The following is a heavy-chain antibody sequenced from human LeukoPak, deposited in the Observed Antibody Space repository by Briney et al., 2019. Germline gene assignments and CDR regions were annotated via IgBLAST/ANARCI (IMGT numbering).Heavy chain of an antibody. CDR1: GGSISSYY. CDR3: ASGLYYYDSSGYYLPFGMDV. D-gene: IGHD3-22*01. V-gene: IGHV4-59*01. J-gene: IGHJ6*02. Sequence: SETLSLTCTVSGGSISSYYWSWIRQPPGKGLEWIGYIYYSGSTNYNPSLKSRVTISVDTSKNQFSLKLSSVTAADTAAYYCASGLYYYDSSGYYLPFGMDVWGQGTTVTVSS. CDR2: IYYSGST.